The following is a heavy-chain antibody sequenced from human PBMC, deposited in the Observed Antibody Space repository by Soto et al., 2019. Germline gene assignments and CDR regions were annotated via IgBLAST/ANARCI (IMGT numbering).Heavy chain of an antibody. CDR1: GFTFSSYW. Sequence: GGSLRLSCAASGFTFSSYWMSWVRQAPGKGLEWVANIKQDGSEKYYVDSVKGRFTISRDNAKNSLYLQMNSLRAEDTAVYYCARTAHLQLRAIYYYYGMDVWGQGTTVTVSS. V-gene: IGHV3-7*01. CDR2: IKQDGSEK. D-gene: IGHD2-2*01. J-gene: IGHJ6*02. CDR3: ARTAHLQLRAIYYYYGMDV.